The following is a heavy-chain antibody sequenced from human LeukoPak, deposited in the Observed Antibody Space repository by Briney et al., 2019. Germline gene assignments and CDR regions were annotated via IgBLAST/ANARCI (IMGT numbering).Heavy chain of an antibody. CDR1: GGTFSSYA. Sequence: SVKVSCKASGGTFSSYAISWVRQSPGQGLEWMGRIIPILGIANYAQKFQGRVTITADKSTSTAYMELSSLRSEDTAVYYCASTGPGDTGYFDYWGQGTLVTVSS. CDR3: ASTGPGDTGYFDY. J-gene: IGHJ4*02. CDR2: IIPILGIA. V-gene: IGHV1-69*04. D-gene: IGHD7-27*01.